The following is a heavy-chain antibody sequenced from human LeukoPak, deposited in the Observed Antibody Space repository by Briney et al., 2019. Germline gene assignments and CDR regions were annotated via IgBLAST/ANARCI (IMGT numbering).Heavy chain of an antibody. J-gene: IGHJ3*02. CDR3: ARDGPYSSGWYGAFGI. Sequence: GRSLRLSCAASGFTFSSYAMHWVRQAPGKGLAGVAVISYDGSNKYYADSVKGRFTISRDNSKNTLYLQMNSLRAEDTAVYYCARDGPYSSGWYGAFGIWGQGTMVTVSS. CDR1: GFTFSSYA. CDR2: ISYDGSNK. V-gene: IGHV3-30*01. D-gene: IGHD6-19*01.